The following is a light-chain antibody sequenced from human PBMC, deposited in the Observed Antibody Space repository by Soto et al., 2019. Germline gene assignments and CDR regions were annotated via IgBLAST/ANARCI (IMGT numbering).Light chain of an antibody. CDR2: GNS. J-gene: IGLJ1*01. CDR1: SSNIGAGYD. CDR3: HSYDSSLGAYV. V-gene: IGLV1-40*01. Sequence: QSVLTQPPSVSGAPGQRVTISCTGSSSNIGAGYDVHWYQQLPGTAPKLLIYGNSNRPSGVPDRFSGSKSGTSASLAITGQQDEDEDDYYRHSYDSSLGAYVFGTGTKLTVL.